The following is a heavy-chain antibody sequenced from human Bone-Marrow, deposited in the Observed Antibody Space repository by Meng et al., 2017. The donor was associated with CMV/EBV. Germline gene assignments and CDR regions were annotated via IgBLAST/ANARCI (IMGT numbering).Heavy chain of an antibody. D-gene: IGHD3-9*01. V-gene: IGHV4-31*02. Sequence: SISDYSRHWVRQHPGKGLQWIAYIHNNGTNNYYPSLMNRVTISVSESCNKFALQLITVLAADTTVYYCGGEATSPAHLLTLDYSFGFWGRGTLVTVSS. CDR1: SISDYS. CDR3: GGEATSPAHLLTLDYSFGF. J-gene: IGHJ4*02. CDR2: IHNNGTN.